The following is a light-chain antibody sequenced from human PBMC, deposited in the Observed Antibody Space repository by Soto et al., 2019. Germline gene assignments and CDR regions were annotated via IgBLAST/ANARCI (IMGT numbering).Light chain of an antibody. CDR3: SSYTSSSTPVV. J-gene: IGLJ2*01. CDR2: EVS. Sequence: QSALTQPASVSGSPGQSITISCTGTSSDVGGYNYVSWYQQHPGKAPKLMIYEVSNRPSGVSNRFSGSKSGNTASLTISGLQAEDEADYYCSSYTSSSTPVVFGGGTKLPLL. CDR1: SSDVGGYNY. V-gene: IGLV2-14*01.